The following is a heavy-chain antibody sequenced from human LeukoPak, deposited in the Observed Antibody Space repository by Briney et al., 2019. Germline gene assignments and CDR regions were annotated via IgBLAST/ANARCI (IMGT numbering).Heavy chain of an antibody. V-gene: IGHV4-39*01. CDR2: IFYSGST. CDR3: AITAAYSSSWFYFDL. CDR1: GGSVSSSTYY. Sequence: PSETLSLTCTVSGGSVSSSTYYWGWIRQPPGKGLEWIGSIFYSGSTSYNPSLKSRVTISVDSSKNQFSLKLSTVTAADTAVYYCAITAAYSSSWFYFDLWGQGSLVTVSS. J-gene: IGHJ4*02. D-gene: IGHD6-13*01.